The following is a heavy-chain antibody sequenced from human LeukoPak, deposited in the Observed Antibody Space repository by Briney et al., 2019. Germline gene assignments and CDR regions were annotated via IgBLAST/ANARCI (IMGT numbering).Heavy chain of an antibody. CDR1: GFTFSSYG. Sequence: PGGSLRLSCAASGFTFSSYGMHWVHQAPGKGLEWVAFIRYDGSNKYYADSVKGRFTISRDNSKNTLYLQMNSLRAEDTAVYYCARPYVWGSYRLSLKSPVYFDYWGQGTLVTVSS. D-gene: IGHD3-16*02. J-gene: IGHJ4*02. CDR3: ARPYVWGSYRLSLKSPVYFDY. CDR2: IRYDGSNK. V-gene: IGHV3-30*02.